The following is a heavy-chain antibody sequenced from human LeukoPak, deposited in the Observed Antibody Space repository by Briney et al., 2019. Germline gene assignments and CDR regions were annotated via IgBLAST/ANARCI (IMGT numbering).Heavy chain of an antibody. Sequence: RSGGSLRLSCIASGFTLSRYIMNWVRQAPGKELEWVASISNDSRYIYYSDSGKGRFTISRDNAENNVYLQTNSLRVEDTAMYYCASLSGVWDTGDKKWFDPWGQGTPVTVSS. D-gene: IGHD2-8*02. CDR1: GFTLSRYI. V-gene: IGHV3-21*01. J-gene: IGHJ5*02. CDR2: ISNDSRYI. CDR3: ASLSGVWDTGDKKWFDP.